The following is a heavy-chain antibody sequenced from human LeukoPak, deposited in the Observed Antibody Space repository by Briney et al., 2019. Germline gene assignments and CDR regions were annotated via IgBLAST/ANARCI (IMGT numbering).Heavy chain of an antibody. V-gene: IGHV3-74*01. CDR1: GFTFSSYV. CDR3: AREGVNDILTGSYYFDY. J-gene: IGHJ4*02. Sequence: PGGSLRLSSETAGFTFSSYVMHWVRRTPGKGLVWVSRISHDGFISYADSVKGRFTISRDNAKNTLVLQMNSLRAEDTAVYYCAREGVNDILTGSYYFDYWGQGTLVTVSS. D-gene: IGHD3-9*01. CDR2: ISHDGFI.